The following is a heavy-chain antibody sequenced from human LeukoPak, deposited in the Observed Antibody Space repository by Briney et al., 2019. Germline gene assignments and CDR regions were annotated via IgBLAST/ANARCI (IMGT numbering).Heavy chain of an antibody. J-gene: IGHJ4*02. CDR3: AREDYGDSFDY. CDR2: ISSNGGST. V-gene: IGHV3-64*01. CDR1: GFTFSSYA. Sequence: GGSLRLSCAASGFTFSSYAMHWVRQAPGKGLEYVSAISSNGGSTYYANSVKGRFTISRDNSKNTLYLQMGSLRAEDTAVYYCAREDYGDSFDYWGQGTLVTVSS. D-gene: IGHD4-17*01.